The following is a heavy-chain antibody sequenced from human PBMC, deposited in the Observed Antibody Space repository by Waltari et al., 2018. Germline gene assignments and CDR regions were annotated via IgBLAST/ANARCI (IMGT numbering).Heavy chain of an antibody. CDR1: GFTFSSYA. V-gene: IGHV3-30*01. CDR2: ISYDGSNK. CDR3: ARDVQLYCGGDCDYGMDV. Sequence: QVQLVESGGGVVQPGRSLRLSCAASGFTFSSYAMHWVRQAPGKGLEWVAVISYDGSNKYYVDSVKGRVTISRDNSKNTLYLQMNSLRAEDTAVYYCARDVQLYCGGDCDYGMDVWGQGTTVTVSS. D-gene: IGHD2-21*02. J-gene: IGHJ6*02.